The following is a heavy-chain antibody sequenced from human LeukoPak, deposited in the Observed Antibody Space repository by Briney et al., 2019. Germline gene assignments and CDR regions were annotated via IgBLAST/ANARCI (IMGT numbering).Heavy chain of an antibody. D-gene: IGHD3-16*01. J-gene: IGHJ4*02. CDR3: ARWGGTRQFYFDY. Sequence: TGGSLRLSCAASGFSLSNYGLHWVRQGPGKGLEWLAVINYDGSNRYYADSVKGRFTISKDSSENTLYPQMNSLRADDTAMYYCARWGGTRQFYFDYWGQGTLATVSS. V-gene: IGHV3-33*01. CDR1: GFSLSNYG. CDR2: INYDGSNR.